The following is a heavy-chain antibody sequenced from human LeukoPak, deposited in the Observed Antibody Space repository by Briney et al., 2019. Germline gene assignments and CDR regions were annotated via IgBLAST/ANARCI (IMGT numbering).Heavy chain of an antibody. CDR2: IIPIFGTA. D-gene: IGHD2-2*01. Sequence: ASVKVSCEASGGTFSSYAISWVRQAPGQGLEWMGGIIPIFGTANYAQKFQGRVTITADESTSTAYMELSSLRSEDTAVYYCARAGYCSSTSCYDNWFDPWGQGTLVTVSS. V-gene: IGHV1-69*13. J-gene: IGHJ5*02. CDR1: GGTFSSYA. CDR3: ARAGYCSSTSCYDNWFDP.